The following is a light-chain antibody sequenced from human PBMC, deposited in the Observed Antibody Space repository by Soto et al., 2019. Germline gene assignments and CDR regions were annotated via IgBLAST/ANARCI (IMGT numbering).Light chain of an antibody. V-gene: IGKV3-20*01. CDR2: GAS. J-gene: IGKJ5*01. CDR1: ESVSSSY. Sequence: EIVLTQSPGTLSLSPGERSTLSCMASESVSSSYLAWYQQKPGEAPRLLIYGASSRATGIPERFSGSGSGTDFTLTISRLAPEDFAVYYCQQYGSSSITFGQGTRLEIK. CDR3: QQYGSSSIT.